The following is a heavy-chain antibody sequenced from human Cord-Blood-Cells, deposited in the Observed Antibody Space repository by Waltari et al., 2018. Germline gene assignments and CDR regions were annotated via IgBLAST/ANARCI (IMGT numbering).Heavy chain of an antibody. CDR3: AKLGGVGATFLDAFDI. CDR1: GFASSSYT. Sequence: EVQLVESGGGLVQPGGSLRLSSAASGFASSSYTLSCVRQAPGKGLEWVSAFSGSGGSTYYADSVKGRFTISRDNAKNTLYLQMNSLRAEDTAVYYCAKLGGVGATFLDAFDIWGQGTMVTVSS. V-gene: IGHV3-23*04. J-gene: IGHJ3*02. CDR2: FSGSGGST. D-gene: IGHD1-26*01.